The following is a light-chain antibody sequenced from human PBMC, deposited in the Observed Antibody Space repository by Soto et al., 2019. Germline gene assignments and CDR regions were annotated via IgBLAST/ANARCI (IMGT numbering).Light chain of an antibody. CDR2: VGS. Sequence: EIVMPQSPLSLPVTPGEPASISCRSSQSLLHSNGYNYLDRYLQKPGQSPQLLIYVGSNRASGFPDSFRGSALGTDFTLKFSRVESEYRVFYSCMQALQSPYSFGQVTRREIK. CDR3: MQALQSPYS. CDR1: QSLLHSNGYNY. V-gene: IGKV2-28*01. J-gene: IGKJ2*01.